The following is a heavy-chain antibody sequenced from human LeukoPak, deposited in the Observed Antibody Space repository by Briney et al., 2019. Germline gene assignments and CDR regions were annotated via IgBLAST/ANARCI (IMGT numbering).Heavy chain of an antibody. D-gene: IGHD6-6*01. CDR2: INPNSGGT. CDR1: GYTFSDFY. V-gene: IGHV1-2*02. J-gene: IGHJ4*01. CDR3: ARHFYSSSAQTIDY. Sequence: VASVKVSCKASGYTFSDFYVHWVRQAPGQGLEWMGWINPNSGGTNYAQKFQGRVTVTGDTSISTVYMELSRLRSDDTAVYYCARHFYSSSAQTIDYWGQEPWSPSPQ.